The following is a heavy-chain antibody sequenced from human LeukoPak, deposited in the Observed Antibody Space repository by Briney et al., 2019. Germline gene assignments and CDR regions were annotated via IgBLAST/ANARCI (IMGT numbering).Heavy chain of an antibody. J-gene: IGHJ4*02. Sequence: ASVKVSCKASGYTFTGYYMHWVRQAPGQGLEWMGRIIPILGIANYAQKFQGRVTITADKSTSTAYMELSSLRSEDTAVYYCASGIATYVWGSYRYLVNWGQGTLVTVSS. CDR3: ASGIATYVWGSYRYLVN. CDR1: GYTFTGYY. V-gene: IGHV1-69*02. D-gene: IGHD3-16*02. CDR2: IIPILGIA.